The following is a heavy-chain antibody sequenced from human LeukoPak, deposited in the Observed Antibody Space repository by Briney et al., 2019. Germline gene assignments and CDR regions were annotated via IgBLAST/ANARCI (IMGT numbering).Heavy chain of an antibody. Sequence: GRSLRLSCAASGFTFSSYGMHWVRQAPGKGLEWVAVIWYDGSNKYYADSVKGRFTISRDNSKNTLYLQMNSLRAEDTAVYYCARNYDSSGRDAFDIWGQGTMVTVSS. CDR2: IWYDGSNK. CDR1: GFTFSSYG. J-gene: IGHJ3*02. CDR3: ARNYDSSGRDAFDI. D-gene: IGHD3-22*01. V-gene: IGHV3-33*01.